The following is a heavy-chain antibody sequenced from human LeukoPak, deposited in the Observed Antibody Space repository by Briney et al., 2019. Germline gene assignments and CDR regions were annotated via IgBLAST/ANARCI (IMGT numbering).Heavy chain of an antibody. CDR2: ISSSASTV. Sequence: GGSLRLSCAASGFTVSTNYMNWVRQAPGRGLEWISYISSSASTVYYADSVKGRFTISRDNAKNSLFLQMSSPRDEDTAVYYCARRIAAGVDYWGQGSRVTVSS. CDR1: GFTVSTNY. V-gene: IGHV3-48*02. J-gene: IGHJ4*02. D-gene: IGHD6-13*01. CDR3: ARRIAAGVDY.